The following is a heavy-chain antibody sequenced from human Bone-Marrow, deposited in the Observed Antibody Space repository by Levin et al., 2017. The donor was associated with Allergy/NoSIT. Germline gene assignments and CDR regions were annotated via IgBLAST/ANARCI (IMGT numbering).Heavy chain of an antibody. CDR3: GRQGGRYSSGWYY. J-gene: IGHJ4*02. CDR1: GDSISGSDYF. V-gene: IGHV4-39*01. CDR2: IYYSGTP. Sequence: SQTLSLTCTVSGDSISGSDYFWGWIRQSPGKGLEWIGSIYYSGTPYYNPSLKSRVTVSVDTSKNKFSLWLSSVTAADTAVYYCGRQGGRYSSGWYYWGQGTLVTVSS. D-gene: IGHD6-19*01.